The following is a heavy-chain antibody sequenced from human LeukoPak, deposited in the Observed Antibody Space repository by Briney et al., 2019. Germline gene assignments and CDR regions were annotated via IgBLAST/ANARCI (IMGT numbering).Heavy chain of an antibody. CDR2: INPNSGNT. CDR1: GYTFTSYD. V-gene: IGHV1-8*01. D-gene: IGHD3-3*01. CDR3: ARTFTYYDFWSGYSYYGMDV. Sequence: AASVKVSCKASGYTFTSYDINWVRQATGQGLEWMGWINPNSGNTGYAQKFQGRVTMTRNTSISTAYMELSSLRSEDTAVYYCARTFTYYDFWSGYSYYGMDVWGQGTTVTVSS. J-gene: IGHJ6*02.